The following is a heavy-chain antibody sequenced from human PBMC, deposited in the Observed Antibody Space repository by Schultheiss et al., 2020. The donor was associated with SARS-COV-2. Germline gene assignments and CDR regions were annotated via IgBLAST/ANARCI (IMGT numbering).Heavy chain of an antibody. Sequence: GSLKISCAASGFTFSRSVMSWVRQAPGKGLEWVSAISDSDDNTYYADSAKGRFTISRDNSKNTLYLQMNSLRAEDTAVYYCAKGGWLEYWGQGTLVTVSS. CDR3: AKGGWLEY. D-gene: IGHD3-9*01. J-gene: IGHJ4*02. V-gene: IGHV3-23*01. CDR2: ISDSDDNT. CDR1: GFTFSRSV.